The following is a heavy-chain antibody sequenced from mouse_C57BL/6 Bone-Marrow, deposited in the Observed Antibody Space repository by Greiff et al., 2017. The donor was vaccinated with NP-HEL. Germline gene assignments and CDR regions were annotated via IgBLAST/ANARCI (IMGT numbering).Heavy chain of an antibody. CDR2: IDPSDSET. J-gene: IGHJ1*03. Sequence: QVQLQQSGAELVRPGSSVKLSCKASGYTFTSYWMHWVKQRPIQGLEWIGNIDPSDSETPYNQKFKDKATLTVDKSSSTAYMQLSSLTSEDSAVYYCARSDDYASYWYFDVWGTGTTVTVSS. V-gene: IGHV1-52*01. CDR3: ARSDDYASYWYFDV. CDR1: GYTFTSYW. D-gene: IGHD2-4*01.